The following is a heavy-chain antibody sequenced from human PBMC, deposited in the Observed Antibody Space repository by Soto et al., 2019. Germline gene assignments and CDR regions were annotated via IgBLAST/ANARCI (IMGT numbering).Heavy chain of an antibody. CDR3: ARVYYSNLPYYFYYMDV. Sequence: GSPRLSLGAPGFTLSWYNIKWGRPGPGEGVEWVSSSSSSSTYIYYADSVKGRFTISRDNAKNSLYLQMNSLRAEDTAVYFCARVYYSNLPYYFYYMDVWGQGTTVTVSS. CDR1: GFTLSWYN. V-gene: IGHV3-21*01. D-gene: IGHD4-4*01. CDR2: SSSSSTYI. J-gene: IGHJ6*02.